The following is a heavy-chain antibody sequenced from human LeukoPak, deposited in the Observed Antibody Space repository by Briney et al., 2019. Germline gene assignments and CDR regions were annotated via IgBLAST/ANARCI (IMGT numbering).Heavy chain of an antibody. CDR1: GFSFTSYA. D-gene: IGHD3-22*01. Sequence: GGSLRLSCAASGFSFTSYAMSRVRQAPGKGLEWVSTISGSGGSTFYADSVKGRFTISRDNSKNTLYMQMNSLRVEDTAVYYCAKDRGWLVDYWGQGTLVTIAS. CDR3: AKDRGWLVDY. CDR2: ISGSGGST. V-gene: IGHV3-23*01. J-gene: IGHJ4*02.